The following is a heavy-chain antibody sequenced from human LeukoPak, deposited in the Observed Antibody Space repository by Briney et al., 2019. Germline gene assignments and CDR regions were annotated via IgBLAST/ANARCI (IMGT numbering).Heavy chain of an antibody. Sequence: GGSLRLSCAASGFTFSSYSMNWVRQAPGKGLEWVSSISSSSSYIYYADSVKGRFTISRDNAKNSLYLQMNSLRAEDTAVYYCAKFLPTHIVVANYYFDYWGQGTLVTVSS. J-gene: IGHJ4*02. CDR3: AKFLPTHIVVANYYFDY. CDR1: GFTFSSYS. CDR2: ISSSSSYI. V-gene: IGHV3-21*04. D-gene: IGHD2-21*01.